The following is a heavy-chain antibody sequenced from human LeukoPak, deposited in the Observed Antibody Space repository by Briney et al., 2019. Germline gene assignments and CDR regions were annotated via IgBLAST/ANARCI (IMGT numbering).Heavy chain of an antibody. CDR2: IYSSGST. V-gene: IGHV4-39*01. CDR1: GDSISSARNY. D-gene: IGHD1-1*01. CDR3: ARHLSGTTMAHYFDF. Sequence: SETLSLTCTVSGDSISSARNYWGWIRQSPGKGLEWLASIYSSGSTHSNPSLKSRVSISIDTSKNQFSLKLFSVTASDAATYYCARHLSGTTMAHYFDFWGQGALVTVSS. J-gene: IGHJ4*02.